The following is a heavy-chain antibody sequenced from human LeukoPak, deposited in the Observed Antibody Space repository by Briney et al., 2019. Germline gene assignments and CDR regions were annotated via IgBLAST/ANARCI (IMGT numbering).Heavy chain of an antibody. CDR3: ARDYGSGSYYNTAY. Sequence: PGGSLRLSCATSGFTFANAWMNWVRQVPGKGLEWVANIKGDGSEQYYVDSVKGRFTISRDNAKNSLYLQMNSLRAEDTAVYYCARDYGSGSYYNTAYWGQGTLVTVSS. V-gene: IGHV3-7*01. CDR2: IKGDGSEQ. CDR1: GFTFANAW. J-gene: IGHJ4*02. D-gene: IGHD3-10*01.